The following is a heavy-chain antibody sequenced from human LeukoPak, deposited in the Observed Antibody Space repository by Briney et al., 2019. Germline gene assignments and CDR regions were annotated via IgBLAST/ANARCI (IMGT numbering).Heavy chain of an antibody. Sequence: GGSLRLSCAASGFTFSDYYMSWIRQAPGKGLEWVSYISSSGSTIYYADSVKGRFTISRDNAKNSLYLQMNSLRAEDTAVYYCARDPVVGATSGAFDIWGQGTMVTVSS. J-gene: IGHJ3*02. D-gene: IGHD1-26*01. CDR3: ARDPVVGATSGAFDI. V-gene: IGHV3-11*04. CDR2: ISSSGSTI. CDR1: GFTFSDYY.